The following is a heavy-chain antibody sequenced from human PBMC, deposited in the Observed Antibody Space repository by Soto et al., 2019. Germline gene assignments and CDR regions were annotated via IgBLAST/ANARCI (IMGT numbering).Heavy chain of an antibody. Sequence: ASVTVSCKASGYTFTGYYMHWVRQAPGQGLEWMGWINPNSGGTNYAQKFQGWVTMTRDTSISTAYMELSRLRSDDTAVYYCARAVSGSGSYYNVAWFDPWGQGTLVTVSS. CDR2: INPNSGGT. J-gene: IGHJ5*02. V-gene: IGHV1-2*04. CDR1: GYTFTGYY. D-gene: IGHD3-10*01. CDR3: ARAVSGSGSYYNVAWFDP.